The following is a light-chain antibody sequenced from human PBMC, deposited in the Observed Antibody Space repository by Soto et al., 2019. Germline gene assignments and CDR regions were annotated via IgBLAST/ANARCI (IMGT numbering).Light chain of an antibody. V-gene: IGLV2-14*01. Sequence: QSALTQPASVSGSPGQSITISCTGTSSDVGGYNYVSWYQQHPGIAPKLLIYGVTNRPSGVSNRFSGSKSGNTASLTISGLQAEDEADYYCSSYTSSSTLYVFGTGTKLTVL. CDR3: SSYTSSSTLYV. CDR1: SSDVGGYNY. J-gene: IGLJ1*01. CDR2: GVT.